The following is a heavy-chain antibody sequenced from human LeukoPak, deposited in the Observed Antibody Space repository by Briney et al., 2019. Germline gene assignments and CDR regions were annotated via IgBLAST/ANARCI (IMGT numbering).Heavy chain of an antibody. J-gene: IGHJ5*02. CDR1: GGTFSSYA. CDR2: IIPIFGTA. D-gene: IGHD6-19*01. V-gene: IGHV1-69*06. CDR3: ASSLAVAGTGGLDP. Sequence: SVKVSCKASGGTFSSYAISWVRQAPGQGLEWMGGIIPIFGTANYAQKFQGRVTITVDKSTSTAYMELSSLRSEDTAVYYCASSLAVAGTGGLDPWGQGTLVTVSS.